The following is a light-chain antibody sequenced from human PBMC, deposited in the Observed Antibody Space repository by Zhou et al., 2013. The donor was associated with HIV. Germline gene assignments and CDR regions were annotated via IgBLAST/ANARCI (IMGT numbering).Light chain of an antibody. CDR3: MQALQTPWT. CDR1: HSLLHSNGYKY. J-gene: IGKJ2*02. Sequence: DIVMTQSPLSLPVTPGEPASISCRSSHSLLHSNGYKYLDWYLQKPGQSPQVLIYLGSNRASGVPDRFSGSGSGTDFTLKISRVEAEDVGVYYCMQALQTPWTFGQGTKLEIK. V-gene: IGKV2-28*01. CDR2: LGS.